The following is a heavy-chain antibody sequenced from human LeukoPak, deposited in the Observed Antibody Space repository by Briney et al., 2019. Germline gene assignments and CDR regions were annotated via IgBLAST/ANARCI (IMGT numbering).Heavy chain of an antibody. CDR1: GGSFSGYY. D-gene: IGHD3-10*01. J-gene: IGHJ4*02. CDR3: SYSGSYYPDY. V-gene: IGHV4-34*01. Sequence: SETLSLTCAVYGGSFSGYYWSWIRQPPGKGLEWIGEINHSGSTNYNTSLKSRVTISVDTSKNQFSLKLSSVTAADTAVYYCSYSGSYYPDYWGQGTLVTVSS. CDR2: INHSGST.